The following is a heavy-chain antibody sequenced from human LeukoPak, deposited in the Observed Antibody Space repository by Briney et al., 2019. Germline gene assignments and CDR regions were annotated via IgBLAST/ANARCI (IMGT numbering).Heavy chain of an antibody. V-gene: IGHV4-59*01. CDR3: ARGAGSASTRVDY. CDR1: GGSISSYY. Sequence: SETLSLTCTVSGGSISSYYWSWVRQPPGKGLEWIGYIYYSGSTNYNPSLKSRVTISVDTSKNQFSLKLSSVTAADTAVYYCARGAGSASTRVDYWGQGTLVTVSS. D-gene: IGHD3-10*01. CDR2: IYYSGST. J-gene: IGHJ4*02.